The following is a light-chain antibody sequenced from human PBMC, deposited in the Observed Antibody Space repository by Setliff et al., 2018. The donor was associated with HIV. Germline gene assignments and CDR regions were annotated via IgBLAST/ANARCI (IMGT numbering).Light chain of an antibody. J-gene: IGLJ1*01. CDR2: DVS. V-gene: IGLV2-11*01. CDR3: SAYAGRNNYV. Sequence: QSALTQPRSVSGSPGQSVTISCTGTSGDVGVDTSVSWYQQHPGKAPKLLIYDVSERPSGVPDRFSGSKSGNTASLTISGLQADDEADYYCSAYAGRNNYVFGSGTKVTVL. CDR1: SGDVGVDTS.